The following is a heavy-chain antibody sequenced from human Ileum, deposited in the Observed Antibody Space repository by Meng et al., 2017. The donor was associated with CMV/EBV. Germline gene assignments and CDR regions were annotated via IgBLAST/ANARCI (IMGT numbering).Heavy chain of an antibody. CDR1: GGSFSGYY. Sequence: SETLSLTCAVYGGSFSGYYWSWIRQPPGKGLEWIGEINHSGSTNYNPSLKSRVTISVDTSKNQFSLKLSSVTAADTAVYYCARDTYYYDSSGPDAFDIWGQGTMVTVSS. CDR3: ARDTYYYDSSGPDAFDI. V-gene: IGHV4-34*01. CDR2: INHSGST. D-gene: IGHD3-22*01. J-gene: IGHJ3*02.